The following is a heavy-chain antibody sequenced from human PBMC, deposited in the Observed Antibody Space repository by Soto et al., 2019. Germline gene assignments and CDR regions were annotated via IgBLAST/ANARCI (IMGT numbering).Heavy chain of an antibody. V-gene: IGHV3-23*01. Sequence: EVQLLESGGGLVQRGGSLRLSCAASGFTFSSYAMSWVRQAPGKGLEWVSAISGSGGSTYYADSVKGRFTISRDNSKNTLYLQMNSLRAEDTAVYYCAKSLLAAYYYYGMDVWGQGTTVTVSS. CDR1: GFTFSSYA. J-gene: IGHJ6*02. CDR2: ISGSGGST. CDR3: AKSLLAAYYYYGMDV. D-gene: IGHD1-26*01.